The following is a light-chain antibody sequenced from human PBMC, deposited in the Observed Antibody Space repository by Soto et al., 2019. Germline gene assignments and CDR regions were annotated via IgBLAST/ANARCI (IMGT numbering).Light chain of an antibody. CDR3: QQSYSTPT. CDR2: AAS. J-gene: IGKJ2*01. CDR1: QSISSY. Sequence: DIQMTQSPSSLSASVGDRVTITCRASQSISSYLNWHQQKPGKAPKLLIYAASSLQSGVPSRFSGSGSGTDFTLTISSLQPEDFATYSCQQSYSTPTFGQGTKLEIK. V-gene: IGKV1-39*01.